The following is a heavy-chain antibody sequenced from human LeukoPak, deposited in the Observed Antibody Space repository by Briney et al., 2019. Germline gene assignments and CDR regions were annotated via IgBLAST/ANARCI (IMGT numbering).Heavy chain of an antibody. V-gene: IGHV3-21*01. CDR3: ARLYSSSWSPRYFDY. CDR2: IDSSGGYM. CDR1: GFTFNTYS. J-gene: IGHJ4*02. Sequence: PGGSLRLSCEASGFTFNTYSMNWARQAPGKGLEWVSSIDSSGGYMFYADSVKGRFIISRDNAKNSLYLQMNSLRAEDTAVYYCARLYSSSWSPRYFDYWGQGTLVTVSS. D-gene: IGHD6-13*01.